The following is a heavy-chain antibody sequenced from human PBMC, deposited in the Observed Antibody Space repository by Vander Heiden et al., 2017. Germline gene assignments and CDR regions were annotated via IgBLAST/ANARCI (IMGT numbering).Heavy chain of an antibody. CDR1: GFTFGDSA. CDR3: TRAGDGDNFFLDY. D-gene: IGHD3-3*01. Sequence: EVQLVESGGGLVEPGRSLRLSCTTSGFTFGDSATRWFPQAPGKELEWVGFIRSPANDDTPQYAASVKGRFIISRDDSKSIAYLQMNNLRTEDTAVYYCTRAGDGDNFFLDYWGQGTMVTVSS. V-gene: IGHV3-49*03. CDR2: IRSPANDDTP. J-gene: IGHJ4*02.